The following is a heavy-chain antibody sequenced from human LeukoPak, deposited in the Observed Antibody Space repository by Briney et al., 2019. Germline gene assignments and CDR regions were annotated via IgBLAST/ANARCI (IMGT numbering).Heavy chain of an antibody. D-gene: IGHD3-10*01. V-gene: IGHV3-23*01. J-gene: IGHJ4*02. CDR3: VKGFVHPTYYFEY. CDR1: GFTFSSYA. CDR2: ITGSGDGT. Sequence: GGSLRLSCAASGFTFSSYAMMWVRQSPENWLDCVSSITGSGDGTYYADSVRGRFTISRDNSKNTLYLQMNSLRAEDTAVYFCVKGFVHPTYYFEYWGQGTLVTVSS.